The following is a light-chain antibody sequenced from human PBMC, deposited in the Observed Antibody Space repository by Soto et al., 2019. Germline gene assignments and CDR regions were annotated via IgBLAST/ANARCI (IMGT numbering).Light chain of an antibody. V-gene: IGLV2-14*01. CDR1: GTSSDVRDYNF. Sequence: QSALTQPASVSGSRGQSITISCTGTGTSSDVRDYNFVSWYQHHPGKAPQLLIYEVYNRPSGVSARFSGSKSVNTASLTISGLQGEDEADYYCSSYTGSTTHVLFGGGTKLTVL. CDR2: EVY. J-gene: IGLJ2*01. CDR3: SSYTGSTTHVL.